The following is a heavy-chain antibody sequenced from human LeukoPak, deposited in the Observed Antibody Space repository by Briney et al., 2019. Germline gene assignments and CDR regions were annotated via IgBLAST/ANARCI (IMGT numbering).Heavy chain of an antibody. V-gene: IGHV3-66*01. CDR2: IYSGGST. D-gene: IGHD1-26*01. J-gene: IGHJ4*02. CDR3: ARDLGSGSYYSLDY. Sequence: QTGGSLRLSCAASGFTVSSNYMSWVRQAPGKGLEWVSVIYSGGSTYYADSVKGRFTISRDNSKNTLYLQMNSLRAEDTAVYYCARDLGSGSYYSLDYWGQGTLVTVSS. CDR1: GFTVSSNY.